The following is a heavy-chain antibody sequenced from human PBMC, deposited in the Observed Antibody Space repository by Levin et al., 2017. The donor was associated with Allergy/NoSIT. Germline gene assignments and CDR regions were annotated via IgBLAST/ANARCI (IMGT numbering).Heavy chain of an antibody. CDR1: GGSISSSSYY. J-gene: IGHJ4*02. CDR3: ARAQKPFYYDSSGYYYDY. CDR2: IYYSGST. V-gene: IGHV4-39*07. Sequence: SQTLSLTCTVSGGSISSSSYYWGWIRQPPGKGLEWIGSIYYSGSTYYNPSLKSRVTISVDASKNQFSLKVSSVTAADTAVYYCARAQKPFYYDSSGYYYDYWGQGTLVTVSS. D-gene: IGHD3-22*01.